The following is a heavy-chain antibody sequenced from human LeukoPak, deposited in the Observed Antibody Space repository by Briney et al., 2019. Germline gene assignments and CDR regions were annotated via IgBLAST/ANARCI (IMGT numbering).Heavy chain of an antibody. D-gene: IGHD3-22*01. J-gene: IGHJ4*02. CDR2: IYYSGST. CDR3: ARGTYYYDSGADY. CDR1: GGSISSYY. Sequence: TSETLSLTCTVSGGSISSYYWSWIRQPPGKGLEWIGSIYYSGSTYYNPSLKSRVTISIDTSKNQFSLKLSSVTAADTAVYYCARGTYYYDSGADYWGQGTLVTVSS. V-gene: IGHV4-59*08.